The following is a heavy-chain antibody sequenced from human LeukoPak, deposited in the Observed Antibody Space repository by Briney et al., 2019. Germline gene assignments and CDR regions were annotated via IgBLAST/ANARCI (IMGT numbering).Heavy chain of an antibody. J-gene: IGHJ4*02. CDR1: GGSISSGSYY. D-gene: IGHD6-13*01. CDR2: IYTSGST. V-gene: IGHV4-61*02. Sequence: PSETLSLTCTVSGGSISSGSYYWSWIRQPAGKGLEWIRRIYTSGSTNYNPSLKSRVTISVDTSKNQFSLKLSSVTAADTAVYYCARSIAAAGRGVRQDYWGQGTLVTVSS. CDR3: ARSIAAAGRGVRQDY.